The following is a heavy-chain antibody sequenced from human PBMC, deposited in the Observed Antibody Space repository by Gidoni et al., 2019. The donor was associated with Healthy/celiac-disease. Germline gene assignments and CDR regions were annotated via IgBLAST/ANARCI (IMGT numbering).Heavy chain of an antibody. D-gene: IGHD5-12*01. Sequence: QVTSRESGPALVKPTQTLTLTCTFSGFSLSTSGMCVSWIRQPPGKALEWLALIDWDDDKYYSTSLKTRLTISKDTSKNQVVLTMTNMDPVDTATYYCARISYSGYDQCFDYWGQGTLVTVSS. V-gene: IGHV2-70*01. CDR2: IDWDDDK. J-gene: IGHJ4*02. CDR1: GFSLSTSGMC. CDR3: ARISYSGYDQCFDY.